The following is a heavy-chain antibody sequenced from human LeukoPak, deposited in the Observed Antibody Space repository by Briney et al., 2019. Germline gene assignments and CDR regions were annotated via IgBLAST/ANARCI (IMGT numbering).Heavy chain of an antibody. V-gene: IGHV3-23*01. CDR2: ISGSGGST. D-gene: IGHD7-27*01. CDR3: AIDPNWGTHS. Sequence: PGGSLRLSCAASGFTFSTYAMSWVRQSPGEGLEWVSTISGSGGSTYYADSVKGRFTISRDNSKNALYLQMNSLRVEDTAVYYCAIDPNWGTHSWGQGVLVTVSS. J-gene: IGHJ4*02. CDR1: GFTFSTYA.